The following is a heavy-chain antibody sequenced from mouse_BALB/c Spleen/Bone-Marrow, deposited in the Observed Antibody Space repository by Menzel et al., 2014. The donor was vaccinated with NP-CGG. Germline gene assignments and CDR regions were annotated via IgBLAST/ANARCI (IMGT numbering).Heavy chain of an antibody. V-gene: IGHV1S135*01. J-gene: IGHJ4*01. CDR1: DYASTTYN. CDR2: IDPYNGGP. D-gene: IGHD1-1*01. Sequence: VQLQQSGPELVKPGASVKVSCKASDYASTTYNMYWVKQSHGKSLEWIGYIDPYNGGPSYNQKFKGKATLTVDKSSSTAYMHLNSLTSKDSAVDYCAREGVGYYAMDYWGQGTSVTVSS. CDR3: AREGVGYYAMDY.